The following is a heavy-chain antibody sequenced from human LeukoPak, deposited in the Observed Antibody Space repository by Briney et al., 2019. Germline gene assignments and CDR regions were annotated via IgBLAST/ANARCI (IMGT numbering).Heavy chain of an antibody. CDR1: GFTFSSQW. CDR2: INQGGTEK. CDR3: AREHYFYYMDV. V-gene: IGHV3-7*01. J-gene: IGHJ6*03. Sequence: GGSLRLSCAASGFTFSSQWMSWVRQAPGKGLEWVANINQGGTEKYYVDSVKGRFTISRDNAENSLYLQMNSLRAEDTAVYYCAREHYFYYMDVWGKGNTVTVTS.